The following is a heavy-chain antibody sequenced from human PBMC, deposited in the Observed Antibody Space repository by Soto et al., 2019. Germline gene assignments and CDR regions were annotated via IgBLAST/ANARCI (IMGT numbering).Heavy chain of an antibody. D-gene: IGHD2-8*02. V-gene: IGHV3-30*18. J-gene: IGHJ4*02. CDR2: IIYDGSRQ. CDR1: GFTFHRYG. CDR3: AKEGYCTGAGCPIGSHFDY. Sequence: QVQLVESGGGVVQPGRSLRLSCAASGFTFHRYGLHWVRQAPGKGLEWVAVIIYDGSRQYYADSVKGRFTVSRDNSNNALYLQMNSLRAEDTAVYYGAKEGYCTGAGCPIGSHFDYWGQGALVTVSS.